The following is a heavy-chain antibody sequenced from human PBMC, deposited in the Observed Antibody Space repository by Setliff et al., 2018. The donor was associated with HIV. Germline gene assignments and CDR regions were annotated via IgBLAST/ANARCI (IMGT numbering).Heavy chain of an antibody. V-gene: IGHV3-13*01. CDR2: IGTGGDT. CDR1: GFAFSDYD. J-gene: IGHJ6*02. Sequence: GGSLRLSCATSGFAFSDYDFHWVRQVTGEGLEWVSAIGTGGDTYCADSVKGRFTISRENAKNSLYLQMNNVRAGDTAVYYCTRELNGHTSSHYYFGLDVWGQGTTVTVSS. CDR3: TRELNGHTSSHYYFGLDV. D-gene: IGHD6-6*01.